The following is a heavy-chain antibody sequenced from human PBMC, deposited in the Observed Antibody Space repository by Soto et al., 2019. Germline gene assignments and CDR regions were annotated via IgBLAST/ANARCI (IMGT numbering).Heavy chain of an antibody. CDR3: AITAMINLDSSPSFDY. V-gene: IGHV3-15*01. CDR1: GLTFSNVW. CDR2: IKSKSDGETA. Sequence: EVQLVESGGGSVKPGGSLRLSCAASGLTFSNVWMTWVRQAPGKGLEWVGRIKSKSDGETADVAAPVKARFTISRDDSKNTVFLEMNSLKSEDTALYYCAITAMINLDSSPSFDYWGRGTQVTVSS. J-gene: IGHJ4*02. D-gene: IGHD5-18*01.